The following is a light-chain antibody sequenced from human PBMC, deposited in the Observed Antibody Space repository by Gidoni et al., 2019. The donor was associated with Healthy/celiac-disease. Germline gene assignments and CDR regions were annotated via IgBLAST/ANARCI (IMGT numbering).Light chain of an antibody. V-gene: IGKV1-39*01. CDR3: QQSYSTHLLT. J-gene: IGKJ4*01. Sequence: DIQMPQSPSSLSASVGDRVTITCRASQSISSYLNWYQQKPGKAPKLLIYAASSLQSGVPSRFSGSGSGTDFTLTISSLQPEDFATYYCQQSYSTHLLTFXGXTKVEIK. CDR1: QSISSY. CDR2: AAS.